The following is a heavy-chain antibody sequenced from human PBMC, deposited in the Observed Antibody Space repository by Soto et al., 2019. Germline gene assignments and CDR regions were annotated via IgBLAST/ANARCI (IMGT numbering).Heavy chain of an antibody. Sequence: EVQLVESGGGLVKPGGSLRLSCAASGFTFSSYSMNWVRQAPGKGLEWVSSISSSSSYIYYADSVKGRFTISRDNAKNSLYLQMNSLRAEDTALYYCARDAFSGLRGPSGAFDIWGQGTMVTVSS. CDR2: ISSSSSYI. CDR3: ARDAFSGLRGPSGAFDI. V-gene: IGHV3-21*01. J-gene: IGHJ3*02. D-gene: IGHD4-17*01. CDR1: GFTFSSYS.